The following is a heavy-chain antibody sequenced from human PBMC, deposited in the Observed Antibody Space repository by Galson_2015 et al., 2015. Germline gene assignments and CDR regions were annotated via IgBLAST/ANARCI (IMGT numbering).Heavy chain of an antibody. CDR2: IYWDDDK. Sequence: PALVTTPPALTLTCTFSGFSLSTSGVGVGWIRQPRGKALEWLALIYWDDDKRYSPSLKSRLTITKDTSKNQVVLTMTNMDPVDTATYYCAHITIFGAPDYWGQGTLVTVSS. D-gene: IGHD3-3*01. J-gene: IGHJ4*02. CDR1: GFSLSTSGVG. CDR3: AHITIFGAPDY. V-gene: IGHV2-5*02.